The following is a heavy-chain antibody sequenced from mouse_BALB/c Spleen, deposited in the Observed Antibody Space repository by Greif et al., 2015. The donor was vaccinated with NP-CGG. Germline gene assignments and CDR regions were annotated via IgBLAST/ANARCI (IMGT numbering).Heavy chain of an antibody. D-gene: IGHD4-1*01. V-gene: IGHV14-3*02. CDR1: GFNIKDTY. CDR2: IDPANGNT. Sequence: VQLKESGAELVKPGASVKLSCTASGFNIKDTYMHWVKQRPEQGLEWIGRIDPANGNTKYDPKFQGKATITADTSSNTAYLQLSSLTSEDTAAYYCANWDWYFDVWGAGTTVTVSS. J-gene: IGHJ1*01. CDR3: ANWDWYFDV.